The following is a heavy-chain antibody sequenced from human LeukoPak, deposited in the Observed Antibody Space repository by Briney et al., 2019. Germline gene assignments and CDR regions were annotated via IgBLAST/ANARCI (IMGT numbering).Heavy chain of an antibody. D-gene: IGHD4-17*01. CDR1: GFTVSSNY. Sequence: PGGSLRLSCAASGFTVSSNYMSWVRQAPGKGLEWVSTISSDPNYIYYGASVKGRFTISRDNAESSVFLQMNSLRAEDTAVYFCARDLRYGVVLETDDRGNYWGQGTLVVVSS. J-gene: IGHJ4*02. CDR3: ARDLRYGVVLETDDRGNY. V-gene: IGHV3-21*01. CDR2: ISSDPNYI.